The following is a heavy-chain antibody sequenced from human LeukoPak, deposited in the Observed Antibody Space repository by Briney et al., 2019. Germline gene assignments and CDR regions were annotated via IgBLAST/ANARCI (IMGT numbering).Heavy chain of an antibody. CDR3: ARYSGSYPHDAFEI. V-gene: IGHV4-59*01. Sequence: SETLSLTCTVSGGSISNYYWSWIRQPPGKGLEWIGYIYYSGSTSYNPSLKSRVTISVDTSKNQFSLKLRSVTAADTAVYYCARYSGSYPHDAFEIWGQGTMVTVSS. J-gene: IGHJ3*02. D-gene: IGHD1-26*01. CDR2: IYYSGST. CDR1: GGSISNYY.